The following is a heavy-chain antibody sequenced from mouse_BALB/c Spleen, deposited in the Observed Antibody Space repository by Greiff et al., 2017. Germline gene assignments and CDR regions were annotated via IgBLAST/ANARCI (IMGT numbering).Heavy chain of an antibody. CDR1: GFTFSSFG. V-gene: IGHV5-17*02. J-gene: IGHJ3*01. Sequence: EVKLVESGGGLVQPGGSRKLSCAASGFTFSSFGMHWVRQAPEKGLEWVAYISSGSSTIHYADTVKGRFTISRDNPKNTLFLQMTSLRSEDTAMYYCARIYDGSFAYWGQGTLVTVSA. CDR3: ARIYDGSFAY. D-gene: IGHD2-3*01. CDR2: ISSGSSTI.